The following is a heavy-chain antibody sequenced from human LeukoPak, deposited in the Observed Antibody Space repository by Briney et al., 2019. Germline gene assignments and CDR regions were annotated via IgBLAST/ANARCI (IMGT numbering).Heavy chain of an antibody. CDR3: ARETGKDIVVVVAAPNSCNWFDP. V-gene: IGHV1-2*02. D-gene: IGHD2-15*01. CDR1: GYTFTGYY. J-gene: IGHJ5*02. Sequence: ASVKVSCKASGYTFTGYYMHWVRQAPGQGLEWMGWINPNSGGTNYAQKFQGRVTMTRDTSISTAYMGLSRLRSDDTAVYYGARETGKDIVVVVAAPNSCNWFDPWGQGTLVTVSS. CDR2: INPNSGGT.